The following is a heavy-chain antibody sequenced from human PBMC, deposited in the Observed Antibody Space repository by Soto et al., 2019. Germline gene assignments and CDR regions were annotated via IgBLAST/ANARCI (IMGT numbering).Heavy chain of an antibody. Sequence: EVQLLESGGGLVQPGGSLRLSCAASGFTFSSYAMSWVRQAPGKGLEWVSAISGSGGSTYYADSVKGRFTISRDNSKNTLYLQMNSLRAEDTAVYYCANAVDYGDYIYYYYYMDVWGKGTTVTVSS. D-gene: IGHD4-17*01. V-gene: IGHV3-23*01. CDR3: ANAVDYGDYIYYYYYMDV. CDR1: GFTFSSYA. CDR2: ISGSGGST. J-gene: IGHJ6*03.